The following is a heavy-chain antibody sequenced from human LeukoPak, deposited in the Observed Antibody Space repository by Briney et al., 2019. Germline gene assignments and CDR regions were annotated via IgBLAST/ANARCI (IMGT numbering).Heavy chain of an antibody. CDR1: GGSFSGYY. Sequence: PSETLSLTCAVYGGSFSGYYWSWIRQPPGKGLEWIGEINHSGSTNYNPSLKSRVTISVDTSKNQFSLKLSSVTAADTAVYYCARERRFGELLYYYYYGMDVWGQGTTVTVSS. J-gene: IGHJ6*02. CDR2: INHSGST. V-gene: IGHV4-34*01. CDR3: ARERRFGELLYYYYYGMDV. D-gene: IGHD3-10*01.